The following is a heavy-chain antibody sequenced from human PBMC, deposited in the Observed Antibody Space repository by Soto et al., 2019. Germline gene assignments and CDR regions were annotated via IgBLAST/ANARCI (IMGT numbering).Heavy chain of an antibody. J-gene: IGHJ3*02. CDR3: AKGTYYDFWSGYSDAFDI. Sequence: PGGSLGLSCAASGFTFSSYAMSWVRQAPGKGLEWVSAISGSGGSTYYADSVKGRFTISRDNSKNTLYLQMNSLRAEDTAVYYCAKGTYYDFWSGYSDAFDIWGQGTMVTVSS. CDR2: ISGSGGST. D-gene: IGHD3-3*01. V-gene: IGHV3-23*01. CDR1: GFTFSSYA.